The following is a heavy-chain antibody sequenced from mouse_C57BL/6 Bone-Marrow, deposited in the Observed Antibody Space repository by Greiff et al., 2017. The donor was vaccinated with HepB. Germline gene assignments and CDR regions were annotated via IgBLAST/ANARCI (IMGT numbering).Heavy chain of an antibody. CDR3: ARDRGTTVVATYDY. V-gene: IGHV5-4*01. Sequence: EVKLVESGGGLVKPGGSLKLSCAASGFTFSSYAMSWVRQTPEKRLEWVATISDGGSYTYYPDNVKGRFTISRDNAKNNLYLQMSHLKSEDTAMYYCARDRGTTVVATYDYWGQGTTLTVSS. CDR1: GFTFSSYA. CDR2: ISDGGSYT. D-gene: IGHD1-1*01. J-gene: IGHJ2*01.